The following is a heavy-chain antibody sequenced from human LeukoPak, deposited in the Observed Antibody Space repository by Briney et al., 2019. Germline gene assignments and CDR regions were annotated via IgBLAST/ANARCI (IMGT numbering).Heavy chain of an antibody. CDR3: ARDRTESYYYGSGSYGFSAFDI. D-gene: IGHD3-10*01. V-gene: IGHV4-59*01. CDR2: IYYSGST. Sequence: PSETLSLTCTVSGGSISSYYWSWIRQPPGKGLEWIGYIYYSGSTNYNPSLKSRVIISVGTSKNQFSLKLSCVTAADTAVYYCARDRTESYYYGSGSYGFSAFDIWGQGTMVTVSS. CDR1: GGSISSYY. J-gene: IGHJ3*02.